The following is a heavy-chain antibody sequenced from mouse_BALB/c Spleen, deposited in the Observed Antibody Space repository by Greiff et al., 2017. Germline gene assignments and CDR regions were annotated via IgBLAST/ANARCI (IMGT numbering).Heavy chain of an antibody. V-gene: IGHV5-6-3*01. CDR3: ERDGYYGSPAWFAY. CDR2: INSNGGST. J-gene: IGHJ3*01. Sequence: DVKLVESGGGLVQPGGSLKLSCAASGFTFSSYGMSWVRQTPDKRLELVATINSNGGSTYYPDSVKGRFTISRDNAKNTLYLQMSSLKSEDTAMYYCERDGYYGSPAWFAYWGQGTLVTVSA. D-gene: IGHD1-1*01. CDR1: GFTFSSYG.